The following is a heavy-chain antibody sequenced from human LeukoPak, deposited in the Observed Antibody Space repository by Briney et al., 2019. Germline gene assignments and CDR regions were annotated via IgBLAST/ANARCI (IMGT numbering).Heavy chain of an antibody. CDR1: GGTFSSYA. CDR2: IIPIFGTA. J-gene: IGHJ6*02. Sequence: SVKVSCKASGGTFSSYAISWVRQAPGQGLEWMGGIIPIFGTANYAQKFQGRVTITADESTSTAYMELSSLRSEDTAVCYCARSGSYKDYYYGMDVWGQGTTVTVSS. CDR3: ARSGSYKDYYYGMDV. V-gene: IGHV1-69*13. D-gene: IGHD1-26*01.